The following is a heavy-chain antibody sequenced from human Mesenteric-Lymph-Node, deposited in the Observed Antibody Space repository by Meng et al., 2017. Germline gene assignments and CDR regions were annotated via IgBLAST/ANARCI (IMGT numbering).Heavy chain of an antibody. J-gene: IGHJ4*02. CDR3: VRDPAAFDF. Sequence: QLQLQQSGPGLVKPSQTLSLICAISGDSDATDGAAWSWIRQSTSGGLEWLGRTYYKSKWYNDYAESVKSRITINPDTSKNQFSLQLNSVTPEGTAVYYCVRDPAAFDFWGQGILVTVSS. CDR2: TYYKSKWYN. V-gene: IGHV6-1*01. CDR1: GDSDATDGAA. D-gene: IGHD6-25*01.